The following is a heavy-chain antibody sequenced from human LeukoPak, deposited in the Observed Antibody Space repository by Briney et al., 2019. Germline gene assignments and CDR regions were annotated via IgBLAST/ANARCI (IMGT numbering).Heavy chain of an antibody. J-gene: IGHJ4*02. V-gene: IGHV3-23*02. D-gene: IGHD3-10*01. CDR3: AKGHGSGSYSH. CDR2: ISADETA. CDR1: GFTFSKFA. Sequence: GGSLRLSCAASGFTFSKFAMTWVRQGPGKGLEWVAAISADETAYYGDSVKGRFTISKDNSKNNLSLQMNSLRGEDTALYFCAKGHGSGSYSHWGQGTLVTVSS.